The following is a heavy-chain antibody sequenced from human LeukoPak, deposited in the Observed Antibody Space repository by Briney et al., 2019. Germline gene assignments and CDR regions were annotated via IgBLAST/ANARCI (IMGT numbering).Heavy chain of an antibody. D-gene: IGHD1-7*01. CDR1: GGSISNNNYY. CDR2: INHSGST. J-gene: IGHJ5*02. V-gene: IGHV4-39*07. Sequence: PSETLSLTCTVSGGSISNNNYYWSWIRQPPGKGLEWIGEINHSGSTNYNPSLKSRVTISVDTSKNQFSLKLSSVTAADTAVYYCARLADWNYGLGPPRVKNNWFDPWGQGTLVTVSS. CDR3: ARLADWNYGLGPPRVKNNWFDP.